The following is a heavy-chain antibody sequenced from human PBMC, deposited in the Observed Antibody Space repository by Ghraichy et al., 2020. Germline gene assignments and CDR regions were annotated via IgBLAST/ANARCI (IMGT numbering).Heavy chain of an antibody. D-gene: IGHD3-16*01. CDR2: IYYSGST. V-gene: IGHV4-39*01. Sequence: SETLSLTCTVSGGSISSSSYYWGWIRQPPGKGLEWIGSIYYSGSTYYNPSLKSRVTISVDTSKNQFSLKLSSVTAADTAVYYCARHDDGYDYIWGSYGVADWGQGTLVTVSS. CDR1: GGSISSSSYY. CDR3: ARHDDGYDYIWGSYGVAD. J-gene: IGHJ4*02.